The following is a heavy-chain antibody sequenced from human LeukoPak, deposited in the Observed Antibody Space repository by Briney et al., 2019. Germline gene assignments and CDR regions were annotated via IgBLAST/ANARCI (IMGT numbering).Heavy chain of an antibody. J-gene: IGHJ4*02. V-gene: IGHV3-11*04. CDR2: ISRSGSAI. CDR3: TTDAIVVVPAAMGE. D-gene: IGHD2-2*01. CDR1: GFTFSDYY. Sequence: GGSLRLSCAASGFTFSDYYMSWIRQAPGKGLEWVSYISRSGSAIYYADSVKGRFTISRDNAKNSLYLQMNSLRAEDTAVYYCTTDAIVVVPAAMGEWGQGTLVTVSS.